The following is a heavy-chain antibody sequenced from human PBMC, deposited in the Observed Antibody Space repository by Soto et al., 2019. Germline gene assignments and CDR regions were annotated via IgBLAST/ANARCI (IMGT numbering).Heavy chain of an antibody. J-gene: IGHJ4*02. V-gene: IGHV3-33*01. D-gene: IGHD1-26*01. CDR3: ASDGVGATVFFGYFDY. CDR2: IRYDGSNI. CDR1: GVIFSGYG. Sequence: GGSLRLSCAASGVIFSGYGMHWVRQAPGKGLEWVAVIRYDGSNIYYADSVKGRFTISRDDSKNTLYLQMNSLRAEDTAVYYCASDGVGATVFFGYFDYWGQGALVTVSS.